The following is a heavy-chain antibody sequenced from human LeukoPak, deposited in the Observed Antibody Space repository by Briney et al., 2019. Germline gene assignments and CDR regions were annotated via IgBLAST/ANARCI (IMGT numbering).Heavy chain of an antibody. J-gene: IGHJ4*02. CDR1: GFTFSSYA. Sequence: PGGSLRLSCAASGFTFSSYAMHWVRQAPGKGLEWVAVISYDGSNKYYADSVKGRFTISRDNSKNTLYLQMNSLRAEDTAVYYCARGSYGAVDYWCQGALATVSS. V-gene: IGHV3-30-3*01. CDR2: ISYDGSNK. CDR3: ARGSYGAVDY. D-gene: IGHD2-21*01.